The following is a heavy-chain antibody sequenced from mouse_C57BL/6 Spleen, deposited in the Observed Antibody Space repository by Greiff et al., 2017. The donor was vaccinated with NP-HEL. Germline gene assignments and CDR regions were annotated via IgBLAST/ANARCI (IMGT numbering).Heavy chain of an antibody. D-gene: IGHD1-1*01. CDR1: GYTFTSYW. J-gene: IGHJ4*01. CDR3: ARCYYGSSPYYAMDY. CDR2: IDPSDSYT. V-gene: IGHV1-69*01. Sequence: QVQLQQPGAELVMPGASVKLSCKASGYTFTSYWMHWVKQRPGQGLEWIGEIDPSDSYTNYNQKFKGKSTLTVDKSSSTAYMQLSSLTSEDSAVYYCARCYYGSSPYYAMDYWGQGTSVTVS.